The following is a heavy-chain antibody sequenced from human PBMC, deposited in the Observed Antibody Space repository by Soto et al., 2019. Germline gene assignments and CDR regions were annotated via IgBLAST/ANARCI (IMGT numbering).Heavy chain of an antibody. Sequence: QVQLQESGPGLVKPSQTLSLTCTVSGGSISSGDYYWSWIRQPPGKGLEWIGYIYYSGSTYYNPSLKSRVTISVDTSKNQFSLKLSSVTAADTAVYYCARGRRFLEWLPPSYFDYWGQGTLVTVSS. V-gene: IGHV4-30-4*01. J-gene: IGHJ4*02. D-gene: IGHD3-3*01. CDR3: ARGRRFLEWLPPSYFDY. CDR2: IYYSGST. CDR1: GGSISSGDYY.